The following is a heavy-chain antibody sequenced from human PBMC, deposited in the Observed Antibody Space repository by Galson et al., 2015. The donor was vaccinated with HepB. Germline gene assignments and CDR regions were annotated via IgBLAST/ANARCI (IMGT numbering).Heavy chain of an antibody. CDR1: GFAFSDHT. V-gene: IGHV3-33*01. Sequence: SLRLSCAASGFAFSDHTMSWVRQAPGKGLEWVAHIWYDGTYKHYADSVKGRFTISRDNAKNTLFLQMNSLRAEDTAVYYCARDSGNGGSQDWGQGTLVSVSS. J-gene: IGHJ4*02. CDR3: ARDSGNGGSQD. CDR2: IWYDGTYK. D-gene: IGHD2-8*01.